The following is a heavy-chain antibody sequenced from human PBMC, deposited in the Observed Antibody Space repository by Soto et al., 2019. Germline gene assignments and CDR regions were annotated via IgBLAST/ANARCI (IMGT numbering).Heavy chain of an antibody. Sequence: QVQLQESGPGLVKPSETLSLTCTVSGGSIRDYYWGWIRQYPGKGLEWIGYIYYTGTTKYNPSLTSRVTISVDSSKNQFSLKLDSVTAADTAVYYCARLGGYYQAFDSWGQGTLVTVSS. CDR2: IYYTGTT. CDR1: GGSIRDYY. D-gene: IGHD3-22*01. V-gene: IGHV4-59*08. J-gene: IGHJ4*02. CDR3: ARLGGYYQAFDS.